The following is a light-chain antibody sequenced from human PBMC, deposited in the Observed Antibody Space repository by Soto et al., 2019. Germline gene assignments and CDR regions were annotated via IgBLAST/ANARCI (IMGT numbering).Light chain of an antibody. Sequence: ERVMTQSPATLSVSPGERATLSCRASQSVSSDLAWYQQKPGQAPRLLIYGASTRATGIPARFSGSGSGTEFSLTISGLQSEDFAVYCWQQYNNWPPWTFGQGTKMEIK. CDR3: QQYNNWPPWT. CDR1: QSVSSD. V-gene: IGKV3-15*01. J-gene: IGKJ1*01. CDR2: GAS.